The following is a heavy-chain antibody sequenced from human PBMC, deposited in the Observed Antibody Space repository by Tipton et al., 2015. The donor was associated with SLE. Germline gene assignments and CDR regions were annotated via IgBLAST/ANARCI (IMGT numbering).Heavy chain of an antibody. J-gene: IGHJ1*01. CDR3: ARLVVVTAREEYFQH. V-gene: IGHV4-34*01. D-gene: IGHD2-21*02. CDR1: GGSFSGYY. Sequence: LRLSCAVYGGSFSGYYWSWIRQPPGKGLEWIGEINHSGSTNYNPSLKSRVTISVDTSKNQFSLKLSSVTAADTAVYYCARLVVVTAREEYFQHWGQGTLVTVSS. CDR2: INHSGST.